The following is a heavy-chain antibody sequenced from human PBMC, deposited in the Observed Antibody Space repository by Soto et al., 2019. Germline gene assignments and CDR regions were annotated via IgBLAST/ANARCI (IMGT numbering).Heavy chain of an antibody. J-gene: IGHJ6*02. CDR3: ARGGYDFYYYGMDV. V-gene: IGHV4-4*07. CDR1: GGSISSYY. D-gene: IGHD5-12*01. Sequence: SETLSLTCTVSGGSISSYYWSWIRQPAGKGLEWIGRIYTSGSTNYNPSLKSRVTMSVDTSKNQFSLKLSSVTAADAAVYYCARGGYDFYYYGMDVWGQGTTVTVSS. CDR2: IYTSGST.